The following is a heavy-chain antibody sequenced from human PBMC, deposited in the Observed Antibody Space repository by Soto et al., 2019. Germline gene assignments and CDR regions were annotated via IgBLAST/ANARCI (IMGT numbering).Heavy chain of an antibody. CDR3: ARDASIAARPRYYFDY. CDR2: ISYDGSNK. D-gene: IGHD6-6*01. J-gene: IGHJ4*02. Sequence: QVQLVESGGGVVQPGRSLRLSCAASGFTFSRYAMHWVRQAPGKGLEWVAVISYDGSNKYYAVSVKGRFTISRDNSKNALYLQMNSLRAEDTAVYYCARDASIAARPRYYFDYWGQGTLVTVSS. CDR1: GFTFSRYA. V-gene: IGHV3-30-3*01.